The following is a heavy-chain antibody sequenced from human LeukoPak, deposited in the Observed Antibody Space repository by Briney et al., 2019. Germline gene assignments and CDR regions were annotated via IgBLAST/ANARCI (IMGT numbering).Heavy chain of an antibody. CDR3: ARGNKGGFDY. CDR2: INPNSGGT. Sequence: ASVKVSCKASGYTFTGYYMHWVRQAPGQGLEWMGWINPNSGGTNYAQKFQGRATMTRNTSISTAYMELSSLRSEDTAVYYCARGNKGGFDYWGQGTLVTVSS. V-gene: IGHV1-2*02. D-gene: IGHD1/OR15-1a*01. J-gene: IGHJ4*02. CDR1: GYTFTGYY.